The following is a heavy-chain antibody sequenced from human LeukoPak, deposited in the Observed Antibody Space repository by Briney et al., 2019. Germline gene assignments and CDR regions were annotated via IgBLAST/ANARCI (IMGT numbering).Heavy chain of an antibody. CDR2: INPNSGGT. V-gene: IGHV1-2*02. D-gene: IGHD6-19*01. Sequence: ASVKVSCKASGYTFTGYYMHRVRQAPGQGLEWMGWINPNSGGTNYAQKFQGRVTMTRDTSISTAYMELSRLRSDDTAVYYCANVGAVAGTNYYGMDVWGQGTTVTVSS. J-gene: IGHJ6*02. CDR1: GYTFTGYY. CDR3: ANVGAVAGTNYYGMDV.